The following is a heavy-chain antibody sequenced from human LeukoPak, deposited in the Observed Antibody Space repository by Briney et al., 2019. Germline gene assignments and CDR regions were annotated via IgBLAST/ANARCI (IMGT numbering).Heavy chain of an antibody. D-gene: IGHD3-10*01. Sequence: SETLSLTCAVYGGSFSGYYWSWIRQPPGKGLEWIGEINHSGSTNYNPSLKSRVTISVDTSKNQFSLKLSSVTAADTAVYYCARGATRGNWFDPWGQGTLVTVSS. CDR1: GGSFSGYY. V-gene: IGHV4-34*01. CDR2: INHSGST. J-gene: IGHJ5*02. CDR3: ARGATRGNWFDP.